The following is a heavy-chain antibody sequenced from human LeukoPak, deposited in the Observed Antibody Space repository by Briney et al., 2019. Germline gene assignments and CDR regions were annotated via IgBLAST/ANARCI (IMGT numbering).Heavy chain of an antibody. J-gene: IGHJ5*02. CDR2: MNPNSGNT. D-gene: IGHD2-2*01. Sequence: ASVKVSCKASGYTFTSYDIHWVRPATGQGLEWMGWMNPNSGNTGYAQKFQGRVTMTRNTSISTAYMELSSLRSEDTAVYYCARDLGYCSSTSCYSWGQGTLVTVSS. V-gene: IGHV1-8*01. CDR1: GYTFTSYD. CDR3: ARDLGYCSSTSCYS.